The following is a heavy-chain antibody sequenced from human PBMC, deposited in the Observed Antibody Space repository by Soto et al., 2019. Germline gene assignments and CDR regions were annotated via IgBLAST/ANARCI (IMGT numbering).Heavy chain of an antibody. Sequence: GSLRLSCAASGFTFSGSAMHWVRQASGKGLEWVGRIRSKANSYATAYAASVKGRFTISRDDSKNTAYLQMNSLKTEDTAVYYCTTPGDVEDCTNGVCYGYYYYYYMDVWGKGTTVTVSS. D-gene: IGHD2-8*01. J-gene: IGHJ6*03. CDR1: GFTFSGSA. CDR2: IRSKANSYAT. CDR3: TTPGDVEDCTNGVCYGYYYYYYMDV. V-gene: IGHV3-73*01.